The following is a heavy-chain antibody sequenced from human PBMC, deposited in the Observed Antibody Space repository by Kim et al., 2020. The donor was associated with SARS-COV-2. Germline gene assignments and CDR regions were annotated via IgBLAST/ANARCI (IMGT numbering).Heavy chain of an antibody. CDR3: AGKYYYDSSGYYYVGYFDY. D-gene: IGHD3-22*01. Sequence: SETLSLTCTVSGGSISSSSYYWGWIRQPPGKGLEWIGSIYYSGSTYYNPSLKSRVTISVDTSKNQFSLKLSSVTAADTAVYYCAGKYYYDSSGYYYVGYFDYWGQGTLVTVSS. CDR2: IYYSGST. CDR1: GGSISSSSYY. J-gene: IGHJ4*02. V-gene: IGHV4-39*01.